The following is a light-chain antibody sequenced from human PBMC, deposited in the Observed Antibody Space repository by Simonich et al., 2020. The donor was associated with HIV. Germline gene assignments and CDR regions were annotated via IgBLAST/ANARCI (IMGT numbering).Light chain of an antibody. CDR2: GAS. CDR1: QSVSSN. J-gene: IGKJ2*01. CDR3: QQYNNWPLF. V-gene: IGKV3-15*01. Sequence: EIVMTQSPATLSVSPGERVTLSCRARQSVSSNLAWYQQKPGQAPRLLIYGASTRATGVPARFSGSGSGTEFTLTISSMQSEDFAVYYCQQYNNWPLFFGQGTKLEIK.